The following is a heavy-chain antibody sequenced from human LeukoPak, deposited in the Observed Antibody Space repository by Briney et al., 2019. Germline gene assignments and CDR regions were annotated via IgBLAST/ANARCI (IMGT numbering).Heavy chain of an antibody. J-gene: IGHJ4*02. CDR1: GGAISNYY. Sequence: PSQTLTLTCTVSGGAISNYYWSWIRQPPGKGLEWIGYIYYSGSTNYNPSLKSRVIISVDTSKNQFSLKLSSVTAADTAVYYCAREGYGQGLGYWGQGTLVTVSS. CDR3: AREGYGQGLGY. CDR2: IYYSGST. D-gene: IGHD6-19*01. V-gene: IGHV4-59*01.